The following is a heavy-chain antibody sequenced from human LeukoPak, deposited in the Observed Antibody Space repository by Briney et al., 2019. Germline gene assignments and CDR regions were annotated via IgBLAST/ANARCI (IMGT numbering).Heavy chain of an antibody. V-gene: IGHV3-23*01. CDR3: GRHYFDSSGYYYFFDY. CDR2: ITGSGGAT. J-gene: IGHJ4*02. D-gene: IGHD3-22*01. CDR1: GFTFSSYA. Sequence: GGSLRLSCAPSGFTFSSYAMSWVRQDPGKGLEWVSSITGSGGATNYADSVKGRFTVSRDNPKNTLYLQMNSLRDVDTAVYYCGRHYFDSSGYYYFFDYWGQGTLVTVSS.